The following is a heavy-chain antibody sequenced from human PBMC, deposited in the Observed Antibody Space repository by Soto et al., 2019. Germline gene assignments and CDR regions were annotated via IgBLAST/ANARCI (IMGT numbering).Heavy chain of an antibody. V-gene: IGHV3-48*01. J-gene: IGHJ4*02. CDR2: ISRSSSTI. CDR1: GFTFSSYS. Sequence: EVQLVESGGGLVQPGGSLRLSCAASGFTFSSYSMNWVRQAPGKGLEWVSYISRSSSTIYYADSVKGRFTISRGNAKNSLYLQMNSLRAEDTAVYYCARDAPPDDYWGQGTLVTVSS. CDR3: ARDAPPDDY.